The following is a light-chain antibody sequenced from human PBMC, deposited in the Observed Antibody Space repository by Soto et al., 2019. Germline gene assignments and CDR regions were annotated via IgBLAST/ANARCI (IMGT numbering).Light chain of an antibody. CDR2: AAS. V-gene: IGKV1-9*01. J-gene: IGKJ1*01. CDR3: QQYYSYSKT. CDR1: QGIDTS. Sequence: VVDRVTITCRASQGIDTSLAWYQQKPGKAPKLLIYAASNFQSGVPSRFSGSGSGTEFTLTISSLQPDDLATYYCQQYYSYSKTFGQGTTVDIK.